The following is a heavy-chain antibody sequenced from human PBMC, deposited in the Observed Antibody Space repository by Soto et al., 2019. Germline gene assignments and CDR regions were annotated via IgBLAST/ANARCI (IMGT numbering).Heavy chain of an antibody. V-gene: IGHV4-34*01. CDR3: ARAGGRITMVRGVPNWFDP. CDR2: INHSGST. D-gene: IGHD3-10*01. Sequence: SETLSLTCAVYGGSFSGYYWSWIRQPPGKGLEWIGEINHSGSTNYNPSLKSRVTISVDTSKNQFSLKLSSVTAADTAVYYCARAGGRITMVRGVPNWFDPWGQGTLVTVSS. CDR1: GGSFSGYY. J-gene: IGHJ5*02.